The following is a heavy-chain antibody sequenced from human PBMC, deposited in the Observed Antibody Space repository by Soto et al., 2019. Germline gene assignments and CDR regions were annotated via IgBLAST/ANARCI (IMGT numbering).Heavy chain of an antibody. CDR3: ARARLDTLALDY. CDR2: ISYDGSNK. V-gene: IGHV3-30-3*01. D-gene: IGHD3-16*01. J-gene: IGHJ4*02. Sequence: QVQLVESGGGVVQPGRSLRLYCAASGFTFSSYAMHWVRQAPGKGLEWVAVISYDGSNKYYADSVKGRFTISRDNSKNTRYLQMNSLRAEDTAVYYSARARLDTLALDYWGQGTLVTVSS. CDR1: GFTFSSYA.